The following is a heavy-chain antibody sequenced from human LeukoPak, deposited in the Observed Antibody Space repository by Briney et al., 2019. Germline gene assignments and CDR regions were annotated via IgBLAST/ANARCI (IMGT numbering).Heavy chain of an antibody. CDR3: AADSQYDFWSGPMTENAFDI. J-gene: IGHJ3*02. V-gene: IGHV1-58*02. CDR2: IVVGSGNT. CDR1: GFTFTSSA. Sequence: SVKVSCKASGFTFTSSAMQWVRQARGQRLEWIGWIVVGSGNTNYAQKFQERVTITRDMSTSTAYMELSSLRSEDTAVYYCAADSQYDFWSGPMTENAFDIWGQGTMATVSS. D-gene: IGHD3-3*01.